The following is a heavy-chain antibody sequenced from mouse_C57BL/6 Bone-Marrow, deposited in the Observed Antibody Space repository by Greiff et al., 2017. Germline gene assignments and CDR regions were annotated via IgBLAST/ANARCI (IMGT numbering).Heavy chain of an antibody. CDR1: GYSITSGYY. J-gene: IGHJ1*03. CDR3: ARETTVVARSYWYFDV. Sequence: EVKLMESGPGLVKPSQSLSLTCSVTGYSITSGYYWNWIRQFPGNKLEWMGYISYDGSNNYNPSLKNQISITRDTSKNQFFLKLNSVTTEDTATYYCARETTVVARSYWYFDVWGKGTTVTVSS. V-gene: IGHV3-6*01. CDR2: ISYDGSN. D-gene: IGHD1-1*01.